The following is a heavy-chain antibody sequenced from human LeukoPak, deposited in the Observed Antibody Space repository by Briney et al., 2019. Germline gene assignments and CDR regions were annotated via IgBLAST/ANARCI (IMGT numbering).Heavy chain of an antibody. J-gene: IGHJ4*02. CDR1: GFTFSSYE. Sequence: ESLRLSCAASGFTFSSYEMNWVRQPPGQGLEWIGEISLTGLTHYNPSLESRVTVSLDKSKNQLSLNLTSVTAADTAVYYCSRENGAFSPFGYWGQGILVTVLS. CDR3: SRENGAFSPFGY. CDR2: ISLTGLT. V-gene: IGHV4-34*01. D-gene: IGHD2-8*01.